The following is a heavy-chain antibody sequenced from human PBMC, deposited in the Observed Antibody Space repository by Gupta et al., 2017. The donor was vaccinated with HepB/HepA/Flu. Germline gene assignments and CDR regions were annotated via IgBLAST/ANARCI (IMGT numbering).Heavy chain of an antibody. Sequence: QVQLVQSGAEVKKPGASVKVSCKASGYTFTSYGISWVRQAPGQGLEWMGWISAYNGNTNYAQKLQGRVTMTTDTSTSTAYMELRSLRSEETAVYYGARDLVSYSSSGRYSEYFQHGGQGTLVTVSS. V-gene: IGHV1-18*01. CDR2: ISAYNGNT. D-gene: IGHD6-13*01. CDR1: GYTFTSYG. J-gene: IGHJ1*01. CDR3: ARDLVSYSSSGRYSEYFQH.